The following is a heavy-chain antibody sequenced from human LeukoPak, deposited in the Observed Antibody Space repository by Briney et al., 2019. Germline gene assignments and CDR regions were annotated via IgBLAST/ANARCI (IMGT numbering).Heavy chain of an antibody. D-gene: IGHD4-17*01. J-gene: IGHJ3*02. CDR1: GGSFSGYY. Sequence: SETLSLTCAVYGGSFSGYYWSWIRQPPGKGRVWMWEINHSGSTNYNPNLKSRVTISVDTSKNQFSLKLSSVTAAGTAVYYCGRGMKFHDYGVPPNAFDIWGPGTMVTVSS. CDR2: INHSGST. V-gene: IGHV4-34*01. CDR3: GRGMKFHDYGVPPNAFDI.